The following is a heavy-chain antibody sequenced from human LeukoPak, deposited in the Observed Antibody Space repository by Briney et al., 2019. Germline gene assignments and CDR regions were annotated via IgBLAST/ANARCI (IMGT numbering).Heavy chain of an antibody. J-gene: IGHJ4*02. Sequence: GGSLRLSCAASGFTFSSYVMSWVRQAPGKGLEWVSTISASGGGTYYADSVKGRFTVSRDNSKNMLYLQMNSLRAEDTAVYYCANLRGSGSSYFDSWGQGTLVTVSS. D-gene: IGHD3-10*01. CDR2: ISASGGGT. CDR3: ANLRGSGSSYFDS. CDR1: GFTFSSYV. V-gene: IGHV3-23*01.